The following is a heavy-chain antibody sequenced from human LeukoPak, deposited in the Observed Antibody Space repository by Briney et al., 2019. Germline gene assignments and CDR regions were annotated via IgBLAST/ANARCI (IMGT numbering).Heavy chain of an antibody. CDR3: AKGRLYSSSSPFDY. CDR1: GFTFSSYS. Sequence: GGSLRLSCAASGFTFSSYSMNWVRQAPGKGLEWVSSISSSSSYIYYADSVKGRFTISRDNSKNTLYLQMNSLRAEDTAVYYCAKGRLYSSSSPFDYWGQGTLVTVSS. J-gene: IGHJ4*02. CDR2: ISSSSSYI. D-gene: IGHD6-6*01. V-gene: IGHV3-21*04.